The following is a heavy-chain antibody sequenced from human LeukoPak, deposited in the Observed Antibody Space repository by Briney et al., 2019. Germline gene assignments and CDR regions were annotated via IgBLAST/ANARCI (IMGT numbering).Heavy chain of an antibody. Sequence: GGSLRLSCAASGFTFSSYGMSWVRQAPGKGLEWVSYISSSGSTIYYADSVKGRFTISRDNAKNSLYLQMNSLRAEDTAVYYCASLVGATYYFDYWGQGTLVTVSS. V-gene: IGHV3-48*04. CDR3: ASLVGATYYFDY. D-gene: IGHD1-26*01. CDR2: ISSSGSTI. CDR1: GFTFSSYG. J-gene: IGHJ4*02.